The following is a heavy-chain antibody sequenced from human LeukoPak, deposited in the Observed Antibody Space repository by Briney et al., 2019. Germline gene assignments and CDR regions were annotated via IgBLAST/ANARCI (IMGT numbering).Heavy chain of an antibody. V-gene: IGHV3-64D*06. CDR3: ARSTGTTIFDY. Sequence: GGSLRLSCSASGFTFSSYAMHWVRQAPGKGLEYVSAISSNGGSTYYADSVKGRFTISRDNSKNTLYLQMSSLRAEDTAVYYCARSTGTTIFDYWGQGTLVTVSS. D-gene: IGHD1-1*01. J-gene: IGHJ4*02. CDR2: ISSNGGST. CDR1: GFTFSSYA.